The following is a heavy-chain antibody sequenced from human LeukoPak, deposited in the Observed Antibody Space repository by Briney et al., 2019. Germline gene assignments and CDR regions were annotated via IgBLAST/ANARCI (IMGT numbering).Heavy chain of an antibody. J-gene: IGHJ4*02. D-gene: IGHD7-27*01. Sequence: PSETLSLTCTVSGGSVSDYYWSWIRQSPGKGLEWIGYIYYTETSYNPSLKSRVTISADTSKNQFSLKLYSVTAADTAVYYCATRKLGNDYWGQGTLLTVSS. CDR1: GGSVSDYY. CDR2: IYYTET. V-gene: IGHV4-59*02. CDR3: ATRKLGNDY.